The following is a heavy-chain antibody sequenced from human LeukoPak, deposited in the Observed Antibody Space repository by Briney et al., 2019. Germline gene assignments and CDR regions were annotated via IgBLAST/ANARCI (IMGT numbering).Heavy chain of an antibody. D-gene: IGHD2-15*01. CDR2: INHSGST. V-gene: IGHV4-34*01. J-gene: IGHJ4*02. CDR1: GGSFSGYY. Sequence: KPSETLSPTCAVYGGSFSGYYWSWIRQPPGKGLEWIGEINHSGSTNYNPSLKSRVTISVDTSKNQFSLKLSSVTAADTAVYYCARRRYCSGGSCRGSFDYWGQGTLVTVSS. CDR3: ARRRYCSGGSCRGSFDY.